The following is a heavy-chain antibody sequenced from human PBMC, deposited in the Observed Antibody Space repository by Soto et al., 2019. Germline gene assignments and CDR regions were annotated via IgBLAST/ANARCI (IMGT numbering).Heavy chain of an antibody. CDR2: TYYRSKWYN. D-gene: IGHD3-10*01. CDR3: ARGLEVTRTTYYYYGMDV. J-gene: IGHJ6*02. V-gene: IGHV6-1*01. Sequence: SQTLSLTCAISGESVSSNSAAWNWIRQSPSRGLEWLGRTYYRSKWYNDYAVSVKSRITINPDTSRNQFSLQLNSVTPEDTAVYYCARGLEVTRTTYYYYGMDVWGQGPTVTVSS. CDR1: GESVSSNSAA.